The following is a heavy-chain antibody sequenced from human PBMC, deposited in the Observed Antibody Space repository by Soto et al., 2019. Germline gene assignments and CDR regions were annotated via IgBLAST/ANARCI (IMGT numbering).Heavy chain of an antibody. J-gene: IGHJ6*02. D-gene: IGHD2-15*01. CDR2: IIPIFGTS. CDR3: ARDSARYCSGGSCSAMDV. CDR1: GGTFSSYA. Sequence: VKVSCKASGGTFSSYAISWVLQAPGQGLEWMGGIIPIFGTSNYAQKFQGRVTITADESTSTAYMELSSLRSEDTAVYYCARDSARYCSGGSCSAMDVWGQGTTVTVSS. V-gene: IGHV1-69*13.